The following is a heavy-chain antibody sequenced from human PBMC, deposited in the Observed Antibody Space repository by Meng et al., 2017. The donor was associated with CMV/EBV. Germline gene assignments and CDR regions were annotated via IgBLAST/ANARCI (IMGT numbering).Heavy chain of an antibody. CDR3: ARDPQLGPDAFDI. D-gene: IGHD3-10*01. CDR2: TYYRSKWYN. J-gene: IGHJ3*02. CDR1: GDSVSSNSVV. V-gene: IGHV6-1*01. Sequence: SCAISGDSVSSNSVVWNWIRQSPSRGLEWLGRTYYRSKWYNDYAVSVKSRITINPDTSKNQFSLQLNSVTPEDTAVYYCARDPQLGPDAFDIWSQGTMVTVSS.